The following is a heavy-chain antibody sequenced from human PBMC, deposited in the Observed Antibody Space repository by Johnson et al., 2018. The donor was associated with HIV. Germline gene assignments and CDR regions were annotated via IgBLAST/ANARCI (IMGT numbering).Heavy chain of an antibody. CDR3: APWTAI. V-gene: IGHV3-7*03. D-gene: IGHD3/OR15-3a*01. Sequence: EVQLVESGGGLVQPGRSLRLSCAASGFSLSNYWMSWVRQAPGKGLEWVANIKQDGSEKYYVDSVKGRFTVSRDNAKNSLYLQMNSLRAEDTAVYYCAPWTAIWGQGTMVTVSS. CDR1: GFSLSNYW. J-gene: IGHJ3*02. CDR2: IKQDGSEK.